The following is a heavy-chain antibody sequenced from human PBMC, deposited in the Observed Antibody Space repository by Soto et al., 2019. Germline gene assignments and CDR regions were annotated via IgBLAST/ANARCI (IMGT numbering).Heavy chain of an antibody. CDR3: ARDLGWGVPAAKGDYYYGMDV. J-gene: IGHJ6*02. CDR2: ISAYNGNT. Sequence: ASVKVSCKASGYTFTSYGISWVRQAPGQGLEWMGWISAYNGNTNYAQKLQGRVTMTTDTSTSTAYMELRSLRSDDTAVYYCARDLGWGVPAAKGDYYYGMDVWGQGTTVTVSS. V-gene: IGHV1-18*01. CDR1: GYTFTSYG. D-gene: IGHD2-2*01.